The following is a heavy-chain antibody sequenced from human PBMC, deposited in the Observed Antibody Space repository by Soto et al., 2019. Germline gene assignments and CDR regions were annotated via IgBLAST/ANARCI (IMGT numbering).Heavy chain of an antibody. CDR1: GFTFSSYG. D-gene: IGHD3-3*01. CDR2: IWYDGSNK. J-gene: IGHJ6*02. CDR3: ARDLQYYDFWSGYYSPYYGMDV. V-gene: IGHV3-33*01. Sequence: QVQLVESGGGVVQPGRSLRLSCAASGFTFSSYGMHWVRQVPGKGLEWVAVIWYDGSNKYYADSVKGRFTISRDNSKNTLYLQMNSLRAEDTAVYYCARDLQYYDFWSGYYSPYYGMDVWGQGTTVTVSS.